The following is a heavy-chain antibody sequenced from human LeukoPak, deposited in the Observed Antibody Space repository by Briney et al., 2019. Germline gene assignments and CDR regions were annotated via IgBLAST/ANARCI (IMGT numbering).Heavy chain of an antibody. CDR2: ISGSGGST. J-gene: IGHJ6*02. V-gene: IGHV3-23*01. Sequence: PGGSLRLSCAASGFTFSSYAMSWVRQVPGKGLEWVSAISGSGGSTYYADSVKGRFTISRDNSKNTLYLQMNSLRAEDTAVYYCAKGNTMIVVVITTPPVMDVWGQGTTVTVSS. CDR1: GFTFSSYA. D-gene: IGHD3-22*01. CDR3: AKGNTMIVVVITTPPVMDV.